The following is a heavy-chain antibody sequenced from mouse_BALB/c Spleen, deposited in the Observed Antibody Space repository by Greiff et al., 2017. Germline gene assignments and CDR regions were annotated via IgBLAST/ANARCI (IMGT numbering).Heavy chain of an antibody. V-gene: IGHV1-64*01. CDR3: ARGFITTVVAPFAY. CDR2: IHPNSGST. Sequence: QVQLQQSGAELVKPGASVKLSCKASGYTFTSYWIHWVKQRPGQGLEWIGMIHPNSGSTNYNEKFKSKATLTVDKSSSTAYMQLSSLTSEDSAVYYCARGFITTVVAPFAYWGQGTLVTVSA. D-gene: IGHD1-1*01. CDR1: GYTFTSYW. J-gene: IGHJ3*01.